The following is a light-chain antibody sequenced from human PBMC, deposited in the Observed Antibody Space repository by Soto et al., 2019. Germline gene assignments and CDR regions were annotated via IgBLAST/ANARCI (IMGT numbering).Light chain of an antibody. Sequence: EVVMTQSPATLSVSPGERVTFSCRASQSVTTNLAWYQHKPGQSPRLLISDASTGASGIPPRFSGSGSGTEFTLTIDRLQSADFATYYCQQYETFSGTFGPGTKVEI. CDR3: QQYETFSGT. J-gene: IGKJ1*01. V-gene: IGKV3-15*01. CDR1: QSVTTN. CDR2: DAS.